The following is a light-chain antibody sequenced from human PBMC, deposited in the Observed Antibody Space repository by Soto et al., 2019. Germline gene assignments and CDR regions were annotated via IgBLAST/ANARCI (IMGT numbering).Light chain of an antibody. CDR3: QQLSSYPIT. Sequence: DIQLTQSPSFLSASVGDRVTITCRASQGIRSYAAWYQQKPGKAPNLLIYTASALQGGVPSRFSGSGSGTEFTLTISSLQPEDCAIYYFQQLSSYPITFGQGTRLEIK. CDR2: TAS. V-gene: IGKV1-9*01. CDR1: QGIRSY. J-gene: IGKJ5*01.